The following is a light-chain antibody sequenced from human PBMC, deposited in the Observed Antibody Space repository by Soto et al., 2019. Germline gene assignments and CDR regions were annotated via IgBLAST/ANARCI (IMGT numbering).Light chain of an antibody. V-gene: IGKV2D-29*01. CDR2: EVS. Sequence: DIVLTQTPLSLSVTPGQPASISCKSIQILLHSDGKTYLYLYLHNPCQHTQLLIYEVSNRFSGVPDRFSGSGAGTDFTLKISRVEADAVGFYSCLQRIQLPPFAQGTKLEIE. J-gene: IGKJ2*01. CDR3: LQRIQLPP. CDR1: QILLHSDGKTY.